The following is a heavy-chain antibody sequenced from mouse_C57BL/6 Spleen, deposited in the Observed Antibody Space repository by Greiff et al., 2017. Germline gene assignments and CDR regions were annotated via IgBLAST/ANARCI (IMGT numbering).Heavy chain of an antibody. CDR2: IHPNSGST. CDR1: GYTFTSYW. J-gene: IGHJ1*03. Sequence: QVQLQQPGAELVKPGASVKLSCKASGYTFTSYWMHWVKPRPGQGLEWIGMIHPNSGSTNYNEKFKSKATLTVDNSSSPAYMQLSSLTAEDSAVYCGARRGGCSYEGWYFDVWGTGTTVTVAA. D-gene: IGHD1-1*01. V-gene: IGHV1-64*01. CDR3: ARRGGCSYEGWYFDV.